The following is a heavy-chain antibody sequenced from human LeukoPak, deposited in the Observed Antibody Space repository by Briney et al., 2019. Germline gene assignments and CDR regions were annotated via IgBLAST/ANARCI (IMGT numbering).Heavy chain of an antibody. J-gene: IGHJ4*02. D-gene: IGHD1-7*01. V-gene: IGHV1-18*01. Sequence: ASVKVSCKASGYTFINYGITWVRQAPGQGLEWMGWISPYNGNTKYLQKLQGRVTMTTDTSTSTAYMELRSLRSDDTAVYFCARVGRIILHKNWNLADYWGQGTLVAVSS. CDR3: ARVGRIILHKNWNLADY. CDR1: GYTFINYG. CDR2: ISPYNGNT.